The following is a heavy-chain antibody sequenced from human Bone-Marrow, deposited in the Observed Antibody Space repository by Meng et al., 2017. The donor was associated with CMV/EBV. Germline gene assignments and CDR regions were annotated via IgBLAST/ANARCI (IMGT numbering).Heavy chain of an antibody. Sequence: ASVKVSCKASGYTFTGYYMHWVRQAPGQGLEWMGWINPNSGGTNYAQKFQGRVTMTRDTSISTAYMELSRLRSDDTAVYYCARDWGMVRGVDYGMDVWGQGTTVTVSS. CDR1: GYTFTGYY. D-gene: IGHD3-10*01. CDR3: ARDWGMVRGVDYGMDV. CDR2: INPNSGGT. J-gene: IGHJ6*01. V-gene: IGHV1-2*02.